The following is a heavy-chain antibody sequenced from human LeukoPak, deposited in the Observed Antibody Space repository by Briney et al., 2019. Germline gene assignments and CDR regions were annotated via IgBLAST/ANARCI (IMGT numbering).Heavy chain of an antibody. J-gene: IGHJ6*02. V-gene: IGHV3-11*01. D-gene: IGHD6-19*01. CDR1: GFTFSDYY. CDR2: ISSSGSTI. CDR3: ARDAPCYGVGSTAIAVAGRAGGYYYYGMDV. Sequence: GGSLRLSCAASGFTFSDYYMSWIRQAPGKGLEWVSYISSSGSTIYYADSVKGRFTISTDNAKNSLYLQMNSLRAEATAVYYCARDAPCYGVGSTAIAVAGRAGGYYYYGMDVWGQGTTVTVSS.